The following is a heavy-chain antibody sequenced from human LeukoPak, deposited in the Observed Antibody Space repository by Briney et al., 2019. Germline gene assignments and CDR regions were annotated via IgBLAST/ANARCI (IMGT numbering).Heavy chain of an antibody. V-gene: IGHV7-4-1*02. CDR2: INTNTGNP. CDR3: ARTSPYPRYSYGDAFDI. D-gene: IGHD5-18*01. CDR1: GYTFTSYA. J-gene: IGHJ3*02. Sequence: GASVKVSCKASGYTFTSYAMNWVRQAPGQGLEWMGWINTNTGNPTYAQGFTGRFVFSLDTSVSTAYLQISSLKAEDTAVYYCARTSPYPRYSYGDAFDIWGQGTMVTVSS.